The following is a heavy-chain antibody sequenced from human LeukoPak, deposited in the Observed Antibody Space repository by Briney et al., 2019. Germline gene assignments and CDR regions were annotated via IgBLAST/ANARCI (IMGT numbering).Heavy chain of an antibody. J-gene: IGHJ4*02. Sequence: PGGSLRLFCAASGFTFRDYHMTWVRQAPGKGLEWVAMIKADGSGDYYVDSVKGRFTISRDDAKNSVYLQMNGLRAEDTAVYYCAKVTRGHFDYWGRGTLVTVSS. CDR3: AKVTRGHFDY. V-gene: IGHV3-7*01. CDR2: IKADGSGD. CDR1: GFTFRDYH.